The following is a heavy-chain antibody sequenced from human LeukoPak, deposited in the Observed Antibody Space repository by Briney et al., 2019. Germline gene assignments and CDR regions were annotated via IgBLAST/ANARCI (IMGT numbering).Heavy chain of an antibody. J-gene: IGHJ3*01. CDR3: GRDPNGDYVGAFEF. V-gene: IGHV3-23*01. CDR1: EFNFASYA. Sequence: GGSLRLSCVASEFNFASYAMTWVRLTPGKGLEWVSSIGGSGLYTNYADSVRGRFTISRDNSKNTLYLQMNSLKDEDTAVYYCGRDPNGDYVGAFEFWGQGTLVSVSS. D-gene: IGHD4-17*01. CDR2: IGGSGLYT.